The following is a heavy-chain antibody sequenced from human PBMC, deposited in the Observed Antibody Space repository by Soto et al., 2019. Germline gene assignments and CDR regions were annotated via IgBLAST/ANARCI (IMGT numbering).Heavy chain of an antibody. CDR3: ATSRGNSGYDIDY. D-gene: IGHD5-12*01. Sequence: SETLSLTCAVSGYSISSSNWWGWIRQPPGKGLEWIGYIYYSGSTYYNPSLKSRVTMSVDTSKNQFSLKLSSVTAVDTAVYYCATSRGNSGYDIDYWGQGTLVTVSS. V-gene: IGHV4-28*01. J-gene: IGHJ4*02. CDR2: IYYSGST. CDR1: GYSISSSNW.